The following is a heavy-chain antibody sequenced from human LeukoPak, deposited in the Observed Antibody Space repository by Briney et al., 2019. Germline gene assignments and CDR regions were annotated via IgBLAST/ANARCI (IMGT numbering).Heavy chain of an antibody. CDR3: ARDPRWIHGFIDY. D-gene: IGHD5-18*01. CDR2: ISYDGSKK. Sequence: PGGSLRLSCAASGFTFSTYGMHWVRQAPGTGLEWVAFISYDGSKKYYADSVKGRFTISRDTSKNTLYLQMNSLRPEDTAVYYCARDPRWIHGFIDYWGQGTLVTVSS. V-gene: IGHV3-30*03. CDR1: GFTFSTYG. J-gene: IGHJ4*02.